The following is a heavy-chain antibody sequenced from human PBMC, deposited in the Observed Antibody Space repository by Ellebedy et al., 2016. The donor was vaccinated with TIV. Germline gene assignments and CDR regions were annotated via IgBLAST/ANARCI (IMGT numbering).Heavy chain of an antibody. J-gene: IGHJ6*02. CDR1: GYTFTSYA. Sequence: ASVKVSCKASGYTFTSYAMHWVRQAPGQRLEWMGWINAGNGNTKYSQKFQGRVTITRDTSASTAYMELSSLRSEDTAVYYCAFRITGTADYYYYGMDVWGQGTTVTVSS. V-gene: IGHV1-3*01. D-gene: IGHD1-20*01. CDR3: AFRITGTADYYYYGMDV. CDR2: INAGNGNT.